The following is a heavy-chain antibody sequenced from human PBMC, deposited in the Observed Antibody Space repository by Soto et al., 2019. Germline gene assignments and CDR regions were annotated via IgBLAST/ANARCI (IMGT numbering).Heavy chain of an antibody. D-gene: IGHD5-12*01. V-gene: IGHV1-2*02. CDR1: GYTFTGYY. CDR3: ARVDDRVAFGY. CDR2: INPNSGGT. Sequence: QVQLVQSGAEVKKPGASVKVSCKASGYTFTGYYMHWVRQAPGQGLEGMGWINPNSGGTNYAQKVQGGGTMTRDTSISPADKELSRLSSDDTAVYYCARVDDRVAFGYWGQGTLVTVSS. J-gene: IGHJ4*02.